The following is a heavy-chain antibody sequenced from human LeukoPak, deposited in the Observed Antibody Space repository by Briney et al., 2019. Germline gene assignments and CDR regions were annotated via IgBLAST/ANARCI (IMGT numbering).Heavy chain of an antibody. J-gene: IGHJ6*02. V-gene: IGHV3-23*01. CDR2: ISGSGNNA. Sequence: PGGSLRLSCAASGFTFSSYVMTWVRQAPGKGLEWVSDISGSGNNAYYADSAKGRFTISRDNSKNMLYLQMNSLRAEDTAVYYCAKMKVGGPPLTTRTYGMDVWGQGTTVTVSS. CDR1: GFTFSSYV. CDR3: AKMKVGGPPLTTRTYGMDV. D-gene: IGHD2-15*01.